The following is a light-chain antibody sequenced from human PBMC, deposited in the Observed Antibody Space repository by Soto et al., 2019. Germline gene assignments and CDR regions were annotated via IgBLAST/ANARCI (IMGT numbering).Light chain of an antibody. Sequence: EIVLTQSPGTLSLSTGERATLSCRASQSVSSSYLAWYQQKPGQAPRPLIYGAASRAIGIPDRFSGSGSGKDFTLTISRLEPEDFAVYYCQQYGSSPWTFGQGIKVDIK. CDR1: QSVSSSY. V-gene: IGKV3-20*01. CDR3: QQYGSSPWT. J-gene: IGKJ1*01. CDR2: GAA.